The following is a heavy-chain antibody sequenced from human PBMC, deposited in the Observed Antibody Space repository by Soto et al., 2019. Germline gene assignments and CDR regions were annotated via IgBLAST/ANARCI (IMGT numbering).Heavy chain of an antibody. J-gene: IGHJ5*02. Sequence: QVQLQESGPGLVKPSQTLSLTCTVSGGSISSGGYYWSWIRQHSGKGLEWIGYIYYSGSTYYNPSLKSRVTISVDTSKNQFSLKLSSVTAADTAVYYCARRSYYGDDKNWFDPWGQGTLVTVSS. CDR3: ARRSYYGDDKNWFDP. D-gene: IGHD4-17*01. CDR1: GGSISSGGYY. V-gene: IGHV4-31*03. CDR2: IYYSGST.